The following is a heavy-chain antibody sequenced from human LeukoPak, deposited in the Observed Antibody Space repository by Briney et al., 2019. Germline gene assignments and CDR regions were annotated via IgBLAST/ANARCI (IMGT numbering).Heavy chain of an antibody. D-gene: IGHD3-22*01. J-gene: IGHJ4*02. Sequence: GGSLRLSCAASGFTFSSYSMNWVRQAPGKGPEWVSYISSSSSTIYYADSVKGRFTISRDNAKNSLYLQMNSLRAEDTAVYYCARMPAYYYDSSGYYSNGRGQGTLVTVSS. CDR2: ISSSSSTI. CDR1: GFTFSSYS. CDR3: ARMPAYYYDSSGYYSNG. V-gene: IGHV3-48*01.